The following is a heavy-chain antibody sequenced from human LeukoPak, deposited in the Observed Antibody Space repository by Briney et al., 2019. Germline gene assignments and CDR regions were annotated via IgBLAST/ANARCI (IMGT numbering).Heavy chain of an antibody. CDR1: GFTFSNAW. CDR3: TTERCSGTSCYTDY. V-gene: IGHV3-15*01. J-gene: IGHJ4*02. Sequence: GGSLRLSCAASGFTFSNAWMSWVRQAPGKGLEWVGRIKSKTDGGTTDYAAPVKGRFTISRDDSKNTLYLQMNSLKTEDTAVYYCTTERCSGTSCYTDYWGQGTLVTVSS. D-gene: IGHD2-2*02. CDR2: IKSKTDGGTT.